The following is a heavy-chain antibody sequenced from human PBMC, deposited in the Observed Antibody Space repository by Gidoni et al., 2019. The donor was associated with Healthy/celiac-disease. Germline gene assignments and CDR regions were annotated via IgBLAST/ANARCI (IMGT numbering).Heavy chain of an antibody. J-gene: IGHJ5*02. D-gene: IGHD6-19*01. CDR3: ASQSGSGWYNWFDP. Sequence: EVQLEQSGARLRKPGESLRISCTGPGYSFPSYWISRVRQRPGRGLEWMGRIGPSDSYTNYSPSFKGHVTISADKSISTAYLQWSSLKASDTAMYDCASQSGSGWYNWFDPWGQGTLVTVSS. CDR2: IGPSDSYT. V-gene: IGHV5-10-1*03. CDR1: GYSFPSYW.